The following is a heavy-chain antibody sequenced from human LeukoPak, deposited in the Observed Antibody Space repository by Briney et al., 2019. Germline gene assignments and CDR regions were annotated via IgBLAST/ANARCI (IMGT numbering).Heavy chain of an antibody. J-gene: IGHJ5*02. CDR3: ATENTIRRNWFDP. D-gene: IGHD3-3*01. V-gene: IGHV3-30*02. CDR2: IRYDGSNK. CDR1: GFTFSSYG. Sequence: GGSLRLSCVASGFTFSSYGMHWVRQAPGKGLEWVSFIRYDGSNKYYADSVKGRLTISRDNSKNTLYLQMNSLRSEDTAVYYCATENTIRRNWFDPWGQGTLVTVSS.